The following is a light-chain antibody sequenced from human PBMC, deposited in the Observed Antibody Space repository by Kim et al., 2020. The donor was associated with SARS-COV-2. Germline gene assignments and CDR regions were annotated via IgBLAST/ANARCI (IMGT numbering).Light chain of an antibody. J-gene: IGLJ2*01. Sequence: GASAKLTCTLSSGNSGYSIAWHQQQPEKGPRYLMKLNSDGSHSKGDGIPGRFSGSSSGAERYLTISSLQSEDEADYYCQTWGTVVFGGGTQLTVL. V-gene: IGLV4-69*01. CDR2: LNSDGSH. CDR1: SGNSGYS. CDR3: QTWGTVV.